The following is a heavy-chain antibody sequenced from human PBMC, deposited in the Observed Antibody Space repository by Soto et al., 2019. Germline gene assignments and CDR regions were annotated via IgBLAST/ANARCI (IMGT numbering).Heavy chain of an antibody. CDR2: IHYRGST. Sequence: QLQLQESGPGLVKPSETLSLTCTVSGGSISSSSYFWGWIRQPPGKGLEWIGNIHYRGSTYYNASLKSRVTISVDTSKNQFSLKLSSVTAADTAVYYCAREVRVGGYGNKIDYWGQGTLVTVSS. J-gene: IGHJ4*02. CDR1: GGSISSSSYF. CDR3: AREVRVGGYGNKIDY. V-gene: IGHV4-39*07. D-gene: IGHD3-16*01.